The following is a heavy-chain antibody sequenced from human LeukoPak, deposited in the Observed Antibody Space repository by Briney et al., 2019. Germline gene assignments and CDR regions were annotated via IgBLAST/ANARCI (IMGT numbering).Heavy chain of an antibody. CDR2: ISAYNGNT. CDR3: AILPVRGYSGYDLGY. Sequence: ASVKVSCKASGYTFTSYGISWVRQAPGQGLEWMGWISAYNGNTNYAQKLQGRVTMTTDTSTSTAYMELRSLRSDDTAVYYCAILPVRGYSGYDLGYWGQGTLVTVSS. J-gene: IGHJ4*02. D-gene: IGHD5-12*01. V-gene: IGHV1-18*01. CDR1: GYTFTSYG.